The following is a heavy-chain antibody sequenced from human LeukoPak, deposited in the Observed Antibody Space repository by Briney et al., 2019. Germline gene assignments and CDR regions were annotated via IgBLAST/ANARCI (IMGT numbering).Heavy chain of an antibody. J-gene: IGHJ6*02. D-gene: IGHD3-10*01. V-gene: IGHV4-30-2*01. Sequence: SETLSLTCAVSGGSISSGGYSWSWIRQPPGKGLEWIGYIYHSGSTYYHPSLKSRVTISVDRSKNQFSLKLSSVTAADTAVYYCARVLWFGELLDNYGMDVWGQGTTVTVSS. CDR2: IYHSGST. CDR3: ARVLWFGELLDNYGMDV. CDR1: GGSISSGGYS.